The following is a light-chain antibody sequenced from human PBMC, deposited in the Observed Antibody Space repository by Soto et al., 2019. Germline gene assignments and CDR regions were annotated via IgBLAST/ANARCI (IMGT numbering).Light chain of an antibody. CDR3: SSFTNTYSYV. J-gene: IGLJ1*01. CDR2: DVS. V-gene: IGLV2-14*01. CDR1: SSNIGGNS. Sequence: QSVMTQPPSVSAAPGQKVTISCSGSSSNIGGNSVSWYQQLPGTAPKLLIYDVSNRPSGASNRFSGSKSGNTASLTISGLQAEDEADYYCSSFTNTYSYVFGTGTKLTVL.